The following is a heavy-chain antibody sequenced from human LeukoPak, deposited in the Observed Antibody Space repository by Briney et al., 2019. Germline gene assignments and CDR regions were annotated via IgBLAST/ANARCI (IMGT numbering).Heavy chain of an antibody. V-gene: IGHV3-30*18. CDR1: GFTFSSYV. CDR2: ISYDGTNQ. Sequence: GRSLRLSRAASGFTFSSYVIHWVRQAPGKGLEWVAVISYDGTNQYYADSVKGRFTISRDNSKNTLYLQMNRLKAEDTAVYYCAKDKGGGYGNDAFDIRGRGTMVTVSS. J-gene: IGHJ3*02. CDR3: AKDKGGGYGNDAFDI. D-gene: IGHD3-16*01.